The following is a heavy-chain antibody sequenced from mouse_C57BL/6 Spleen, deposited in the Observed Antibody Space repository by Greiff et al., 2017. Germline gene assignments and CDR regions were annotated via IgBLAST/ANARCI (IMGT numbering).Heavy chain of an antibody. Sequence: VKVVESGAELVKPGASVKMSCKASGYTFTTYPIEWMKQNHGKSLEWIGNFHPYNDDTKYNEKFKGKATLTVEKSSSTVYLELSRLTSDDSAVYYCARKGVANWETWFAYWGQGTLVTVSA. D-gene: IGHD4-1*01. CDR3: ARKGVANWETWFAY. V-gene: IGHV1-47*01. CDR2: FHPYNDDT. J-gene: IGHJ3*01. CDR1: GYTFTTYP.